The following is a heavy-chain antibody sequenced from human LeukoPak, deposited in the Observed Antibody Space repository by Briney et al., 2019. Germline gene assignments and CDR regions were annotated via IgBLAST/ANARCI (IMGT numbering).Heavy chain of an antibody. D-gene: IGHD1-26*01. CDR3: ARYQSGSYPYYYYYYMDV. CDR2: SYPGDSDT. V-gene: IGHV5-51*01. CDR1: GYSFTSYW. J-gene: IGHJ6*03. Sequence: GESLKISCKGSGYSFTSYWIGWVRQMPGKGLEWMGISYPGDSDTRYSPSFPGQVTISADKSISTAYLQWSSLKASDTAMYYCARYQSGSYPYYYYYYMDVWGKGTTVTVSS.